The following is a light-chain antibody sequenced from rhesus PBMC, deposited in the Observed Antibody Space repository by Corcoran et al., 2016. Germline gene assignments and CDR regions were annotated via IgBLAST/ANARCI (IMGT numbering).Light chain of an antibody. V-gene: IGKV1-28*03. CDR2: DAS. Sequence: DIQMTQSPSSLSASVGDTVTITCRASQGISSYLNWFQQKPGQAPKLLIYDASSLESGVPSRFSGSGSGTDFTQTISSLQPEDFAAYYCLQHNSYPLTFGGGTKVEIK. CDR3: LQHNSYPLT. CDR1: QGISSY. J-gene: IGKJ4*01.